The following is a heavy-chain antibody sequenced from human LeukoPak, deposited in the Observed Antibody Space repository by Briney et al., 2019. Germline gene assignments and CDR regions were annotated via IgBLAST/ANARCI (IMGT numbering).Heavy chain of an antibody. CDR2: IFSNDDK. CDR1: GFSLSNARMG. D-gene: IGHD3-10*01. J-gene: IGHJ4*02. V-gene: IGHV2-26*01. Sequence: SGPTLVNPTGTLTLTCTVSGFSLSNARMGVSWIRQPPGKALEWLAHIFSNDDKSYSTSVKSRLTISKATSKSQVVLTMTNMDPVDTATYYCARIPQGTHFDYWGQGTLVTVSS. CDR3: ARIPQGTHFDY.